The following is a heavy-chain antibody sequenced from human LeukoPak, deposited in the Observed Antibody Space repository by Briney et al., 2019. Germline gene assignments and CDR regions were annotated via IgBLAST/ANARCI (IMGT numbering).Heavy chain of an antibody. Sequence: PSETLSLTCAVSGYSISSGYYWGWIRQPPGKGLEWIGSIYHSGSTYYNPSLKSRVTISVDTSKNQFSLKLSSVTAADTAVYYCARAFPWNIVVVPAAMSGENWFDPWGQGTLVTVSS. D-gene: IGHD2-2*01. CDR3: ARAFPWNIVVVPAAMSGENWFDP. CDR2: IYHSGST. V-gene: IGHV4-38-2*01. J-gene: IGHJ5*02. CDR1: GYSISSGYY.